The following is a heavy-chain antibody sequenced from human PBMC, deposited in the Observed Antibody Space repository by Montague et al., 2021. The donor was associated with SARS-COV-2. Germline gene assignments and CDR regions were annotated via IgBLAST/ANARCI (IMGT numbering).Heavy chain of an antibody. J-gene: IGHJ4*02. D-gene: IGHD2-21*01. CDR2: IYTSSST. V-gene: IGHV4-61*02. CDR3: ARVVGFDFDY. Sequence: TLSLTCTVSGGSISSYCYCWIWIRPPAGQGLNWIRRIYTSSSTNSTPSLQGSVTISVDTSKNHFSLKLSSVTAADTYVYYCARVVGFDFDYWGQGTLVTVSS. CDR1: GGSISSYCYC.